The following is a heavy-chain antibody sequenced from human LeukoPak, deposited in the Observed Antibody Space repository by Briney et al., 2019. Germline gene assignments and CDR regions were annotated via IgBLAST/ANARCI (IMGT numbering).Heavy chain of an antibody. D-gene: IGHD3-10*01. CDR3: AKVYVSVTRECDY. J-gene: IGHJ4*02. V-gene: IGHV3-21*01. CDR2: ISSGSSNI. Sequence: GGSLRLSCTASGFIFSTYSMIWVRQAPGKGLEWVSSISSGSSNIYYADSVKGRFTISRDNAQNSLYLQMNSLRAEDTAVYYCAKVYVSVTRECDYWGQGTLVAVSS. CDR1: GFIFSTYS.